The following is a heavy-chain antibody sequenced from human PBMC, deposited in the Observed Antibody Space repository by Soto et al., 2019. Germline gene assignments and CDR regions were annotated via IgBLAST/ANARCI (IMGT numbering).Heavy chain of an antibody. CDR2: IYDSGST. D-gene: IGHD3-22*01. CDR1: GDSIRSYY. V-gene: IGHV4-59*01. CDR3: ARDRAYYESSGLYFDY. Sequence: SETLSLTCTVSGDSIRSYYWSWIRQPPGKGLEWIGYIYDSGSTNYNPSLKSRVTISVDTSKSQFSLKLRSVTAADTAVYYCARDRAYYESSGLYFDYWGQGTPVTVSS. J-gene: IGHJ4*02.